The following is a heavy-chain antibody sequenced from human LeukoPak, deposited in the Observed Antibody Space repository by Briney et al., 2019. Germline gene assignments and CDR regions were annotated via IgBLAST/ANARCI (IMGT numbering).Heavy chain of an antibody. CDR3: ARTVGATGSIDY. V-gene: IGHV1-2*04. CDR2: INPNSGGT. J-gene: IGHJ4*02. D-gene: IGHD1-26*01. CDR1: GYTFTGYY. Sequence: ASVKVSCKASGYTFTGYYMHWVRQAPGQRLEWMGWINPNSGGTNCAQKFQGWVTMTRDTSISTAYMELSRLRSDDTAVYYCARTVGATGSIDYWGQGTLVTVSS.